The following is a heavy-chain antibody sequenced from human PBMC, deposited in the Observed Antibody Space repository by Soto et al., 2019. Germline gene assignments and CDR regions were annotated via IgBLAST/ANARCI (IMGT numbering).Heavy chain of an antibody. CDR3: AKAGAGGLYRSSWYNWFDP. CDR2: ISGGGGST. V-gene: IGHV3-23*01. D-gene: IGHD6-13*01. J-gene: IGHJ5*02. CDR1: GFTFSSYA. Sequence: EVQLLESGGGLVQPGGSLRLSCAASGFTFSSYAMSWVRQAPGKGLEWVSAISGGGGSTYYADSVKGRFTISRDNSKNNLHLQMNGLRAEDTAVYYCAKAGAGGLYRSSWYNWFDPWGQGTLGTGSS.